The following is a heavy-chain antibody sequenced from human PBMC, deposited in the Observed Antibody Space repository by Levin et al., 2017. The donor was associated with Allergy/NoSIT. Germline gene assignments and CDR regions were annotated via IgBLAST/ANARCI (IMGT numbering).Heavy chain of an antibody. CDR1: GGSITNYY. J-gene: IGHJ4*02. CDR2: IYSNGNA. D-gene: IGHD1-14*01. Sequence: SETLSLTCSVSGGSITNYYWTWIRQPPGMGLEWIGYIYSNGNAYYNPSLTGRVTISVDTSKNQFSLRLSSVTAADTAVYYCARDGHNRALDYWGQGTLVTVSS. CDR3: ARDGHNRALDY. V-gene: IGHV4-59*01.